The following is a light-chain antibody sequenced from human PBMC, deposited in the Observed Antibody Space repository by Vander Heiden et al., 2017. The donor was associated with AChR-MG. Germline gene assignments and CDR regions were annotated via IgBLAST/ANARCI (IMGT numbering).Light chain of an antibody. V-gene: IGLV1-44*01. J-gene: IGLJ1*01. Sequence: QSALTQPPSASGTPGQRVTVAWSGSGSNIGSNTVDWYQHLPGAAPSLLIYTNNLRPSGVPDRFSGSKSGTSASLAISGLQSDDEADYYCATWDDSLNGLYVFGAGTKVTVL. CDR3: ATWDDSLNGLYV. CDR2: TNN. CDR1: GSNIGSNT.